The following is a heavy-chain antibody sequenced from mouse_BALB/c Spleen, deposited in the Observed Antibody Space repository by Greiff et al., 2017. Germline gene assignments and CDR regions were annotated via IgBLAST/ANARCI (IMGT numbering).Heavy chain of an antibody. Sequence: EVKLVESGGGLVKPGGSLKLSCAASGFTFSSYTMSWVRQTPEKRLEWVATISSGGSYTYYPDSVKGRFTISRDNAKNTLYLQMSSLKSEDTAMYYCTRGADYGSSWDYWGQGTTLTVSS. CDR3: TRGADYGSSWDY. CDR1: GFTFSSYT. CDR2: ISSGGSYT. J-gene: IGHJ2*01. V-gene: IGHV5-6-4*01. D-gene: IGHD1-1*01.